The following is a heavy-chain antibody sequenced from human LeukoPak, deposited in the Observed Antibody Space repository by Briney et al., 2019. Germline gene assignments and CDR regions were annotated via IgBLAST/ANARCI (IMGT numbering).Heavy chain of an antibody. Sequence: GASVKVSCKASGYTFTSYYMHWVRQAPGQGLEWMGIINPSGGSTSYAQKFQGRVTMTRDTSTSTVYMELSSLRSEDTAVYYCARDPPDSSGYSLNMDVWGQGTTVTVSS. CDR2: INPSGGST. CDR3: ARDPPDSSGYSLNMDV. CDR1: GYTFTSYY. D-gene: IGHD3-22*01. J-gene: IGHJ6*02. V-gene: IGHV1-46*01.